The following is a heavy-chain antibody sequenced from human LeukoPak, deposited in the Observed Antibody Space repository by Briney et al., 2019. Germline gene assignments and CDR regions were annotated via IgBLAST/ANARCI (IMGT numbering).Heavy chain of an antibody. CDR3: ARDDGSSGYYHRIWFDP. CDR1: GGTFSSYA. CDR2: IIPIFGTA. J-gene: IGHJ5*02. Sequence: SVKVSCKASGGTFSSYAISWVRQAPGQGLEWMGGIIPIFGTANYAQKFQGRVAITTDESTSTAYMELSSLRSEDTAVYYCARDDGSSGYYHRIWFDPWGQGTLVTVSS. D-gene: IGHD3-22*01. V-gene: IGHV1-69*05.